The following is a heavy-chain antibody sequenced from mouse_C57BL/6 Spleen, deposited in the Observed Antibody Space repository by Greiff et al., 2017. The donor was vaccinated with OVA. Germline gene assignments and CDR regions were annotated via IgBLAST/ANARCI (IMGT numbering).Heavy chain of an antibody. CDR3: ARPPDCDYGGSPAWFAY. Sequence: VKVEESGPGLVAPSQSLSITCTVSGFSLTSYAISWVRQPPGKGLEWLGVIWTGGGTNYNSALKSRLSISKDNSKSQVFLKMNSLQTDDTARYYCARPPDCDYGGSPAWFAYWGQGTLVTVSA. V-gene: IGHV2-9-1*01. CDR2: IWTGGGT. J-gene: IGHJ3*01. CDR1: GFSLTSYA. D-gene: IGHD1-1*01.